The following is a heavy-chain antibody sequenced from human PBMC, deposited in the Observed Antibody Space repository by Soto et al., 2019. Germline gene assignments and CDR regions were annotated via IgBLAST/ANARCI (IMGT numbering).Heavy chain of an antibody. Sequence: GGSLRLSCAASGFTFSSYSMNWVRQAPGKGLEWVSSISSSSSYIYYADSVKGRFTISRDNAKNSLYLQMNSLRAEDTAVYYCARETQQWRVIDYWGQGTLVTVSS. D-gene: IGHD6-19*01. J-gene: IGHJ4*02. CDR2: ISSSSSYI. CDR3: ARETQQWRVIDY. V-gene: IGHV3-21*01. CDR1: GFTFSSYS.